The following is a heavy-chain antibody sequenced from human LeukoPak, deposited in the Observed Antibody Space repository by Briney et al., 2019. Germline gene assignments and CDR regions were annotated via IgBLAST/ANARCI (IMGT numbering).Heavy chain of an antibody. CDR3: ARDRLGSSSPTYFYYYMDV. V-gene: IGHV4-4*07. CDR1: GGSINNYY. Sequence: SETLSPTCTVSGGSINNYYWSWIRQPAGKALEWIGHIYSDGRTNYNPSLQSRVTMSVDTSSSHLSLVLTSVTAADTAVYYCARDRLGSSSPTYFYYYMDVWGRGTTVIVSS. D-gene: IGHD6-6*01. J-gene: IGHJ6*03. CDR2: IYSDGRT.